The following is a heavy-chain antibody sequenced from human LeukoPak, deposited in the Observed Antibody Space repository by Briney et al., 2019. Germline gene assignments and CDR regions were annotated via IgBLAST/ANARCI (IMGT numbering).Heavy chain of an antibody. Sequence: PSETLSLTCTVSGGSVSSSAYYWGWIRQPPGEGLECIGTIYYSGSTYYNPSLKSRFTISVDTSKNQFSLRLSSVTAADTAMYYCATSGLGKRRRALDFWGHGTMVTVSS. CDR3: ATSGLGKRRRALDF. D-gene: IGHD5-24*01. CDR2: IYYSGST. J-gene: IGHJ3*01. CDR1: GGSVSSSAYY. V-gene: IGHV4-39*07.